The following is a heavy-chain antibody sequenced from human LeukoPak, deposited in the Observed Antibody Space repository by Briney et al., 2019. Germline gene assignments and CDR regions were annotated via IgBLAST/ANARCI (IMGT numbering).Heavy chain of an antibody. D-gene: IGHD3-22*01. CDR2: ISGSGGST. CDR1: GFTFDDYA. Sequence: GGSLRLSCAASGFTFDDYAMHWVRHAPGKGLEWVSAISGSGGSTYYADSVKGRFTISRDNSKNTLYLQMNSLRAEDTAVYYCAKDPTMIVSLSVGSWGQGTLVTVSS. J-gene: IGHJ4*02. V-gene: IGHV3-23*01. CDR3: AKDPTMIVSLSVGS.